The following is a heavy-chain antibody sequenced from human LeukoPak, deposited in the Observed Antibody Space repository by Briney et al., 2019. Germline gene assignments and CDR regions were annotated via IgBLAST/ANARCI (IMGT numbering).Heavy chain of an antibody. J-gene: IGHJ4*02. CDR3: ARVWELSFDY. CDR1: GFTVSSDH. V-gene: IGHV3-53*01. Sequence: GGSLRLSCAASGFTVSSDHMSWVRQAPGKGLEWVSVIYAGGSTYYADSVKGRFTISRDNFKSTVFLQMNSLRAEDTAVYYCARVWELSFDYWGQGTLVTVSS. D-gene: IGHD1-26*01. CDR2: IYAGGST.